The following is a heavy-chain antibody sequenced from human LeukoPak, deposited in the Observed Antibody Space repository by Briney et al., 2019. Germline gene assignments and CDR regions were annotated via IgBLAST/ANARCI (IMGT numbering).Heavy chain of an antibody. V-gene: IGHV5-51*01. CDR2: IYPGDSDT. CDR1: GYSFTSYW. Sequence: GESLKISCKGSGYSFTSYWIGWVRQMPGKGLEWMGIIYPGDSDTRYNPSFHGQVTISADKSISTAYLQWSSLKASDTAMYYCARHHYGDTAYYYYGMDVWGQGTTVTVSS. J-gene: IGHJ6*02. D-gene: IGHD4-17*01. CDR3: ARHHYGDTAYYYYGMDV.